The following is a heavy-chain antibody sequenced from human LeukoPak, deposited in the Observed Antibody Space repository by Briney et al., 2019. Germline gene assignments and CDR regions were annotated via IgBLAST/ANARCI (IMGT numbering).Heavy chain of an antibody. Sequence: ASVKVSCKASGYTFTSYDISWVRQAPGQGLEWMGWMNPKSAKTGYAQKFQGRVTMTSNTSITTAYMELNSLRSYDTAVYYCARVARRPYDWLSRPDYFDYWGQGTLVTVSS. J-gene: IGHJ4*02. CDR3: ARVARRPYDWLSRPDYFDY. CDR2: MNPKSAKT. CDR1: GYTFTSYD. V-gene: IGHV1-8*01. D-gene: IGHD3-9*01.